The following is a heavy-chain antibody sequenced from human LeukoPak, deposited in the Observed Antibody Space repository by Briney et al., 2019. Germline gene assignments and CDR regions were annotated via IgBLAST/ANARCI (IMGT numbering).Heavy chain of an antibody. CDR2: MNPNSGNT. D-gene: IGHD2-2*01. CDR1: RYTFTSYD. J-gene: IGHJ3*02. CDR3: ASVGGLYSTYAFDI. V-gene: IGHV1-8*03. Sequence: GASVKVSCKASRYTFTSYDINWVRQATGQGLEWMGWMNPNSGNTGYAQKFQGRVTITRNTSISTAYMELSSLRSEDTAVYYCASVGGLYSTYAFDIWGQGTMVTVSS.